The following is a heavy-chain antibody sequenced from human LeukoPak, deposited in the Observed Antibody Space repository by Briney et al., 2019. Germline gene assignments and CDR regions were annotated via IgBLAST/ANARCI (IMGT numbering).Heavy chain of an antibody. J-gene: IGHJ6*03. CDR2: ISSSSSYI. Sequence: PGGSLRLSCAASGFTFSSYSMNWVRQAPGKGLEWVSSISSSSSYIYYADSVKGRFTISRDNAKNSLYLQMNSLRAEDMALYYCAKGAHYYGSGSYYTDYYYMDVWGKGTTVTVSS. CDR3: AKGAHYYGSGSYYTDYYYMDV. V-gene: IGHV3-21*04. D-gene: IGHD3-10*01. CDR1: GFTFSSYS.